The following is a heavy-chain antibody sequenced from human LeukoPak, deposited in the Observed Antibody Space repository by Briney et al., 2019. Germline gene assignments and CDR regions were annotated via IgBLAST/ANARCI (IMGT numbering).Heavy chain of an antibody. CDR1: GFTFSNYA. CDR2: IVGSGGST. Sequence: GASLRLSCAASGFTFSNYAMSWVRQAPGKGLEGVSAIVGSGGSTYYADSVKGRLTISRDNPKNTLYLQMNSLRAEDTAVYYCAKWGDYDILTGYYDSDYWGQGTLVTVSS. D-gene: IGHD3-9*01. CDR3: AKWGDYDILTGYYDSDY. V-gene: IGHV3-23*01. J-gene: IGHJ4*02.